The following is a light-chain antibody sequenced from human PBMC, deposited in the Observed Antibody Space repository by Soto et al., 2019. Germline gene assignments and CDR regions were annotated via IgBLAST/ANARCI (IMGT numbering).Light chain of an antibody. CDR3: SSYAGSSNV. V-gene: IGLV2-8*01. CDR1: SSDVGGYNY. J-gene: IGLJ1*01. Sequence: QSVLTQPPSASGSPGQSVAISCTGTSSDVGGYNYVSWYQQHPGKAPKLMIYEVNKRPSGVPDRFSGSKSGNTASLTVSGIQDEDEADYYCSSYAGSSNVFGTGTKVTVL. CDR2: EVN.